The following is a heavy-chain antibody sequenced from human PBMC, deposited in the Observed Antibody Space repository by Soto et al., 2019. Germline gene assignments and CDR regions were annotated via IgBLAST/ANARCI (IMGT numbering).Heavy chain of an antibody. CDR2: ISGSGGST. Sequence: PVGSLRLSCAASGFTFSSYAMSWVRQAPGKGLEWVSAISGSGGSTYYADSVKGRFTISRDNSKNTLYLQMNSLRAEDTAVYYCAKDPPRGLRYFDWLLNFDYWGQGTLVTVSS. CDR3: AKDPPRGLRYFDWLLNFDY. V-gene: IGHV3-23*01. J-gene: IGHJ4*02. CDR1: GFTFSSYA. D-gene: IGHD3-9*01.